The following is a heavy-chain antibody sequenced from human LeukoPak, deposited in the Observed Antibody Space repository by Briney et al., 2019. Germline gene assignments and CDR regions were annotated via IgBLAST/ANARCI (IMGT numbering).Heavy chain of an antibody. Sequence: ASVKVSCKASGHTFTSYGISWVRQAPGQGLEWMGWISAYNGNTNYAQKLQGRVTMTTDTSTSTAYMELRSLRSDDTAVYYCARDRAYTISTMTNWFDPWGQGTLVTVSS. CDR3: ARDRAYTISTMTNWFDP. J-gene: IGHJ5*02. D-gene: IGHD1-1*01. CDR2: ISAYNGNT. V-gene: IGHV1-18*01. CDR1: GHTFTSYG.